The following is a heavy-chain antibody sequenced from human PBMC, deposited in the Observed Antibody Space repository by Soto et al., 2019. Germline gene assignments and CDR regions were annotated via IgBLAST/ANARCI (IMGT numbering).Heavy chain of an antibody. CDR2: IYYSGST. CDR3: AKQIAVAGPWGYYYGMDV. J-gene: IGHJ6*02. Sequence: SETLSLTCTVSGGSISSSSYYWGWIRQPPGKGLEWIGSIYYSGSTYYNPSLKSRVTISVDTSKNQFSLKLSSVTAADTAVYYCAKQIAVAGPWGYYYGMDVWGQGTTVTVSS. D-gene: IGHD6-19*01. V-gene: IGHV4-39*01. CDR1: GGSISSSSYY.